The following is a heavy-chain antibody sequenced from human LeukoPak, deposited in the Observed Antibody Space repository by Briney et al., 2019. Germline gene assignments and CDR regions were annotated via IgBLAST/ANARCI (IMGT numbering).Heavy chain of an antibody. CDR1: GGSFSGYY. D-gene: IGHD3-10*01. CDR2: INHSGST. J-gene: IGHJ4*02. CDR3: ARDEEDYYGSGSYSSDY. V-gene: IGHV4-34*01. Sequence: SETLSLTCAVYGGSFSGYYWSWIRQPPGKGLEWIGEINHSGSTNYNPSLKSRVTISVDTSKNQFSLKLSSVTAADTAVYYCARDEEDYYGSGSYSSDYWGQGTLVTVSS.